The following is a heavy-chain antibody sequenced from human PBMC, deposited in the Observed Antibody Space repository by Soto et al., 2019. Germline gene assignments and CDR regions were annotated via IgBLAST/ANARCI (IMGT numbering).Heavy chain of an antibody. D-gene: IGHD3-16*01. CDR3: AQRPYTSIHGPHWFDP. Sequence: QITLKESGPTLVEPTQTLTLTCTFSGFSLTTSGIGVGWFHQPPGRALEWLALVFWSDDKRYNPSLKSRLTITRDAPRNQVVLTMTNMDPGDTATYFCAQRPYTSIHGPHWFDPWGLGALVTVSS. CDR2: VFWSDDK. J-gene: IGHJ5*02. V-gene: IGHV2-5*01. CDR1: GFSLTTSGIG.